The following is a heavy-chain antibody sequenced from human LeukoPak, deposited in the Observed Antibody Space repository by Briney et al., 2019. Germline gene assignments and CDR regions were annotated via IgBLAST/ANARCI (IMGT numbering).Heavy chain of an antibody. V-gene: IGHV3-23*01. D-gene: IGHD1-7*01. CDR3: ARHRTSYYFDY. CDR2: ISGSGGST. CDR1: GFTFSSYG. J-gene: IGHJ4*02. Sequence: GGSLRLSCAASGFTFSSYGMSWVRQAPGKGLEWVSAISGSGGSTYCADSVKGRFTISRDNSKNTLYLQMNSLRAEDTAVYYCARHRTSYYFDYWGQGTLVTVSS.